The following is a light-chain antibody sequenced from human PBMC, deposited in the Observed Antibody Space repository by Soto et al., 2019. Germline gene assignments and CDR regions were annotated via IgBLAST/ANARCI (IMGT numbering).Light chain of an antibody. J-gene: IGLJ1*01. Sequence: QSVLTQPASLSGSPGQLITISCTGNSGEVGAYNFVSWYQQHPGKAPKLIIYHVSDRPSGFSSRFSGSKSGNSASLTISGLHAEDEADYYCSSYAGSDTFVFGTGTNVTVL. CDR3: SSYAGSDTFV. V-gene: IGLV2-14*03. CDR1: SGEVGAYNF. CDR2: HVS.